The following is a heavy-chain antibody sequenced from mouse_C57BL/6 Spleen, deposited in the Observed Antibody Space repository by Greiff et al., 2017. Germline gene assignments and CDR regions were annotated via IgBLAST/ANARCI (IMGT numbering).Heavy chain of an antibody. Sequence: EVQLVESGGGLVKPGGSLKLSCAASGFTFSSYAMSWVRQTPEKRLEWVATISDGGSYTYYPDNVKGRFTISRDNAKNNLYLQMSHLKSEDTAMYYCARDRSNYYAMDYWGQGTSVTVSS. V-gene: IGHV5-4*01. CDR1: GFTFSSYA. CDR2: ISDGGSYT. CDR3: ARDRSNYYAMDY. J-gene: IGHJ4*01.